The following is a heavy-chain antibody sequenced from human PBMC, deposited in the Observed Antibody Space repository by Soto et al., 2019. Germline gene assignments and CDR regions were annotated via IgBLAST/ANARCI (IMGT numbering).Heavy chain of an antibody. CDR1: GYTFISYW. Sequence: EVQLEQSGAEMKKPGESLKISCKVSGYTFISYWISWVRQKPGKGLEWMGMIYPGDSDTRYSPSFQGQVTISADKSINTAYLQWSSLEASDTAVYYCARIIAASGTGFDYWGQGTRVAVSS. CDR2: IYPGDSDT. V-gene: IGHV5-51*01. CDR3: ARIIAASGTGFDY. D-gene: IGHD3-16*02. J-gene: IGHJ4*02.